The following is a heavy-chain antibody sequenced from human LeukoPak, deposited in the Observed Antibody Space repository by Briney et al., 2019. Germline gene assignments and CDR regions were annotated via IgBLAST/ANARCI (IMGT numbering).Heavy chain of an antibody. Sequence: ASVKVSCKVSGYTLTELSMHWVRQAPGKGLEWMGGFDPEDDETIYAQKFQGRVTMTEDTSTDTAYMELSSLRSEDTAVYYCATGIVVVPAATDDAFDIWGQGTMVTVSS. CDR3: ATGIVVVPAATDDAFDI. D-gene: IGHD2-2*01. V-gene: IGHV1-24*01. CDR1: GYTLTELS. J-gene: IGHJ3*02. CDR2: FDPEDDET.